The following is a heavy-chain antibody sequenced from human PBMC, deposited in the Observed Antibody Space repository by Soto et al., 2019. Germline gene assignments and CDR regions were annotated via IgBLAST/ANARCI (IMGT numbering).Heavy chain of an antibody. V-gene: IGHV3-23*01. CDR1: GFTFSSYA. Sequence: GGSLRLSCAASGFTFSSYAMSWVRQAPGKGLEWVSAISGSGGSTYYADSVKGRFTISRDNSKNTLYLQMNSLRAEDTAVYYCAKVYTAMVTRLVHFDYWGQGTLVTVSS. J-gene: IGHJ4*02. CDR3: AKVYTAMVTRLVHFDY. CDR2: ISGSGGST. D-gene: IGHD5-18*01.